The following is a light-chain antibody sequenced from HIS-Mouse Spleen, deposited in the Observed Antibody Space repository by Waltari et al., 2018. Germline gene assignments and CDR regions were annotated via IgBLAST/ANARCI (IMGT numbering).Light chain of an antibody. CDR2: AAS. J-gene: IGKJ5*01. CDR1: QGISSY. V-gene: IGKV1-8*01. Sequence: AIRMTQSPSSFSASRGDRVTITCRASQGISSYLAWYQQKPGKAPKLLIYAASTLQSGVPSRFSGSGSLTDFTLTISCLQSNSFSPSYCQHSSPYPPITFGQGTRLEI. CDR3: QHSSPYPPIT.